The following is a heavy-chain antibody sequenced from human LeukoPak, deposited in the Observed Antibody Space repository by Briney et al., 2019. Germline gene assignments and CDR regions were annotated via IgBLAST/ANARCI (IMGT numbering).Heavy chain of an antibody. CDR2: IYYSGST. V-gene: IGHV4-59*01. CDR1: GGSISSYY. Sequence: SETLSLTCSVSGGSISSYYWTWIRQPPGKGLEWIGYIYYSGSTNYNPSLKSRVTISVDTSKNQFSLKLSSVTAADTAVYYCARDSDSSGYYFDYWGQGTLVTVSS. CDR3: ARDSDSSGYYFDY. D-gene: IGHD3-22*01. J-gene: IGHJ4*02.